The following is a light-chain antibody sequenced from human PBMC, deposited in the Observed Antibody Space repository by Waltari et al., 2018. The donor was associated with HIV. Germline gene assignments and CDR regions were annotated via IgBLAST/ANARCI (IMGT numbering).Light chain of an antibody. Sequence: QSALTQPASVSGSPGQSITISCTGTSSDVGGYNYVSWYQQHPGKAPKPMIYEVSNRPSGVSNRFAGSKSGNTASLTISGLQAEDEADYYCSSYTSSNTLDVFGTGTKVTVL. J-gene: IGLJ1*01. CDR2: EVS. V-gene: IGLV2-14*01. CDR3: SSYTSSNTLDV. CDR1: SSDVGGYNY.